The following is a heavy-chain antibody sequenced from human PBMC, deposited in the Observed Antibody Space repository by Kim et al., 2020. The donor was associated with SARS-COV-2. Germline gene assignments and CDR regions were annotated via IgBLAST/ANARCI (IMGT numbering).Heavy chain of an antibody. V-gene: IGHV3-33*01. CDR2: IWYDGSNK. CDR1: GFTFSSYG. CDR3: ARDRLYEWQQLVQGGIAVAGILDY. J-gene: IGHJ4*02. Sequence: GGSLRLSCAASGFTFSSYGMHWVRQAPGKGLEWVAVIWYDGSNKYYADSVKGRFTISRDNSKNTLYLQMNSLRAEDTAVYYCARDRLYEWQQLVQGGIAVAGILDYWGQGTLVTVSS. D-gene: IGHD6-19*01.